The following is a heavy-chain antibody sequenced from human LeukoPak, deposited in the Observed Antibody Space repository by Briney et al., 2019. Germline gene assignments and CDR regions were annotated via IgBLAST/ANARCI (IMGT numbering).Heavy chain of an antibody. CDR3: TRDVGRYYDGSGWTAFDI. J-gene: IGHJ3*02. CDR2: FYYSGST. D-gene: IGHD3-22*01. CDR1: GGSISSYS. V-gene: IGHV4-59*01. Sequence: SETLSLTCTVSGGSISSYSWSWIRQPPGKGLEWLGYFYYSGSTNYNPSLKSRVTISVDTSKNQISLKLSSVTAADTAVYYCTRDVGRYYDGSGWTAFDIWGQGTMVTVSS.